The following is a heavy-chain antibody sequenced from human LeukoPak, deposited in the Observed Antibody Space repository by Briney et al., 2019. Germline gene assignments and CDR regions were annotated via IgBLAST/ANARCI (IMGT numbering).Heavy chain of an antibody. Sequence: ASVKVSCKASGYTFTSYDINWVRQATGQGLEWMGWMNPNSGNTNYAQKLQGRVTMTTDTSTSTAYMELRSLRSDDTAVYYCARTAYDTLFGYWGQGTLVTVSS. J-gene: IGHJ4*02. CDR3: ARTAYDTLFGY. CDR1: GYTFTSYD. D-gene: IGHD3-22*01. V-gene: IGHV1-18*01. CDR2: MNPNSGNT.